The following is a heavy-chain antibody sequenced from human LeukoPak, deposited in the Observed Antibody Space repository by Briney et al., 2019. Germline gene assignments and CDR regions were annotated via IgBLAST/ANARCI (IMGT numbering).Heavy chain of an antibody. V-gene: IGHV3-21*01. CDR2: ITGSSSMGSSGPFI. D-gene: IGHD6-19*01. CDR3: ARDTSVVGTLRYFDY. CDR1: GFTFSNYA. J-gene: IGHJ4*02. Sequence: GGSLRLSCAASGFTFSNYAMSWVRQAPGKGLEWVSSITGSSSMGSSGPFIYYADSVKGRFAISRDDAKNSLFLQMNSLRAEDTAVYYCARDTSVVGTLRYFDYWGQGALVTVSS.